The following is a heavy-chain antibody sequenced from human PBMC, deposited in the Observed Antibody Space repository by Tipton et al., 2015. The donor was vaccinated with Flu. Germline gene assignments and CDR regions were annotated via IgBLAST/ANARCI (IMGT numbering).Heavy chain of an antibody. D-gene: IGHD1-26*01. CDR1: GYSISSNY. J-gene: IGHJ5*01. CDR3: AREQSGSQSHLVA. V-gene: IGHV4-4*07. Sequence: LRLSCTVSGYSISSNYWDWIRQPAGKELEWIGRIFVGGGTNYNPSLRGRVSMSADTYKNEISLRLTSVTAADTAVYYCAREQSGSQSHLVAWGHGTLVTVSS. CDR2: IFVGGGT.